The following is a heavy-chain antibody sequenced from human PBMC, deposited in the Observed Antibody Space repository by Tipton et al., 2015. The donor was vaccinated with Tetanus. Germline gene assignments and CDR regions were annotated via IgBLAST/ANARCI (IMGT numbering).Heavy chain of an antibody. CDR3: ARESITIFGVVSIDY. CDR1: GGSIRSSNW. J-gene: IGHJ4*02. CDR2: IYHSGTT. Sequence: TLSLTRAVSGGSIRSSNWWSWVRQTPGKGLEWIGEIYHSGTTNYNPSLKSRVTMSVDNSKNQFSLKLNSVTAADTAVYYCARESITIFGVVSIDYWGQGTLVTVSS. V-gene: IGHV4-4*02. D-gene: IGHD3-3*01.